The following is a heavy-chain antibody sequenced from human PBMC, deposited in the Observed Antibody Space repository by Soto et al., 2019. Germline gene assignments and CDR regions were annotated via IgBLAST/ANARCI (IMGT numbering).Heavy chain of an antibody. CDR3: AQDSSGNSLDY. Sequence: QVQLVQSGAEVKKPGSSVKVSCKASGGTFSSYTISWVRQAPGQGLEWMGGIIPIFGAAKYAQNFQDRLTVTADESTSTGYMELSSLRSEDTALYYCAQDSSGNSLDYWGQGTLVIVSS. D-gene: IGHD1-26*01. V-gene: IGHV1-69*01. J-gene: IGHJ4*02. CDR2: IIPIFGAA. CDR1: GGTFSSYT.